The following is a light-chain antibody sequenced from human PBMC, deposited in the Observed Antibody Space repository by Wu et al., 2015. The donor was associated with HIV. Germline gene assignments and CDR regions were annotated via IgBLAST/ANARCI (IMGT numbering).Light chain of an antibody. CDR3: QQYGSSPV. CDR1: QTIDSNY. V-gene: IGKV3-20*01. J-gene: IGKJ3*01. CDR2: GAS. Sequence: DIVLTQSPGTLSLSPGERVTLSCRASQTIDSNYLAWYQQRPGQAPRLLIYGASSRATGVPDRISGSGSGTDFTLTITSLEPEDFALYYCQQYGSSPVFGPGTKVNIK.